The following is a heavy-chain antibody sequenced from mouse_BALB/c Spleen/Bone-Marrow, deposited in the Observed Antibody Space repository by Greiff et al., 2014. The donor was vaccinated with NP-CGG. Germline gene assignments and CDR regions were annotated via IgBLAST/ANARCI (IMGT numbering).Heavy chain of an antibody. CDR1: GYAFSNYL. D-gene: IGHD4-1*02. Sequence: QVQLQQSGVEVVRPGTSVKVSCKASGYAFSNYLIEWVKQRPGQGLEWIGMINPGSGGSNYNEKFKGKATLTADKSSSTAYMQLSSLTSDDSAVYFCSRSTGTGGFAYWGQGTLVTVS. V-gene: IGHV1-54*03. CDR3: SRSTGTGGFAY. CDR2: INPGSGGS. J-gene: IGHJ3*01.